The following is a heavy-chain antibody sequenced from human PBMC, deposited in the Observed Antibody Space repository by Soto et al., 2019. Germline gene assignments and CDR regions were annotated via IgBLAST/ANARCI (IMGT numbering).Heavy chain of an antibody. CDR3: ATADGFGVVTPFFEY. CDR1: GGSINSRSHY. CDR2: SFYRGST. J-gene: IGHJ4*02. Sequence: PSETLSLTCTVSGGSINSRSHYWGWIRQSPGKHLEWIGSSFYRGSTHYNPSLKTRVTISVDTSKNQVSLKLYSVTAADTALYYCATADGFGVVTPFFEYWGQGILVTVSS. D-gene: IGHD3-3*01. V-gene: IGHV4-39*01.